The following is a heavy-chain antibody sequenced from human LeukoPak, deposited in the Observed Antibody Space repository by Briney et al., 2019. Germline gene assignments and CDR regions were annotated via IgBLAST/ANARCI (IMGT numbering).Heavy chain of an antibody. CDR1: GFTFNNYA. CDR2: ISGSGGTT. J-gene: IGHJ6*02. CDR3: AKGESRFGELSYYYYGMDV. V-gene: IGHV3-23*01. Sequence: GGSLRLSCAASGFTFNNYAMNWVRQAPGKGLEWVSVISGSGGTTYYADSVKGRFTISRDNSKNTLYLQMNSLRAEDTAVYYCAKGESRFGELSYYYYGMDVWGQGTTVTVSS. D-gene: IGHD3-10*01.